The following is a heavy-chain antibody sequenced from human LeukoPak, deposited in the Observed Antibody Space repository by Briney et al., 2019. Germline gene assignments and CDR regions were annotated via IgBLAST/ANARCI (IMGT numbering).Heavy chain of an antibody. CDR2: INSDGSST. D-gene: IGHD3-10*01. CDR3: ASGSFGARLLWFGELLHGKTVGRNY. Sequence: GGSLRLSCAASGFTFSSYWMHWVRQAPGKGLVWVSRINSDGSSTSYADSVKGRFTISRDNAKNTLYLQMNSLRAEDTAVYYCASGSFGARLLWFGELLHGKTVGRNYWGQGTLVTVSS. CDR1: GFTFSSYW. V-gene: IGHV3-74*01. J-gene: IGHJ4*02.